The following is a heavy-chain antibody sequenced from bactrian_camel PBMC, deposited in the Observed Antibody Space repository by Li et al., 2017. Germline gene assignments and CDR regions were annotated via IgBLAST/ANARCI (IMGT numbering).Heavy chain of an antibody. Sequence: VESGGGLVQPGGSLRLSCAGSGFTFSSYYMSWVRQAPGKGLEWVSRVNPGGGCTYYADSVKGRFTISQDKAKNTLYLQMNSLKTEDTAVYYCSAGILDDAGYCRIASRQGDRGYWGQGTQVTVS. CDR1: GFTFSSYY. D-gene: IGHD1*01. CDR2: VNPGGGCT. CDR3: SAGILDDAGYCRIASRQGDRGY. J-gene: IGHJ6*01. V-gene: IGHV3S28*01.